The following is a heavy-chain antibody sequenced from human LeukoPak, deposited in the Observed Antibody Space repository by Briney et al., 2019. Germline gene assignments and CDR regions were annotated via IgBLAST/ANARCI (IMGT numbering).Heavy chain of an antibody. CDR2: IKADGTTT. J-gene: IGHJ4*01. CDR1: GCGFSSFW. Sequence: GSLTLSCAASGCGFSSFWMHWFRQAPARGLVWVSRIKADGTTTVYADSVKGRFTISRDNLKNTLYLQMKGLRAEDTAVYFCAREADPSLYASSSPDYWGQGTPVTVSS. CDR3: AREADPSLYASSSPDY. D-gene: IGHD6-6*01. V-gene: IGHV3-74*01.